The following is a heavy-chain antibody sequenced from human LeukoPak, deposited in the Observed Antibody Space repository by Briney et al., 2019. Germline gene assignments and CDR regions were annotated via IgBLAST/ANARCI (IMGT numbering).Heavy chain of an antibody. J-gene: IGHJ6*03. CDR3: AAWVDTAIKLHYYMDV. CDR2: IVVCSGDT. D-gene: IGHD5-18*01. V-gene: IGHV1-58*02. Sequence: GTSVKVSCKASGFTFTSSAMQWVRQARGHRLEGIGWIVVCSGDTNYAQKFQERVTIIRDMSTSPAYTELRRVRAEDKAVYSCAAWVDTAIKLHYYMDVWGKGTTVTVSS. CDR1: GFTFTSSA.